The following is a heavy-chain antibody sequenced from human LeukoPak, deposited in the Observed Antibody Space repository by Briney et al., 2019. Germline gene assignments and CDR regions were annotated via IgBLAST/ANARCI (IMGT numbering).Heavy chain of an antibody. Sequence: PSETLSLTCTVSGGSINSGTFYWGWIRQPPGKGLEWIGSMYYDGSSYYNPSLKSRVTTSVDTSKNQFSLKLTSVTAADTAVYFCARRSDSGSDDGEDYFDYWGQGTLVTISS. CDR2: MYYDGSS. CDR1: GGSINSGTFY. V-gene: IGHV4-39*01. J-gene: IGHJ4*02. D-gene: IGHD1-26*01. CDR3: ARRSDSGSDDGEDYFDY.